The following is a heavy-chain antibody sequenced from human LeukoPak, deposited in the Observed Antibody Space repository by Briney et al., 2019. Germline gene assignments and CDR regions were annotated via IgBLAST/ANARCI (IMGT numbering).Heavy chain of an antibody. Sequence: PGGSLRLSCAASGFIFSSYSVNWVRQAPGKGLEWVASISSSSSYIYYADSVKGRFTISRDNAENSLYLQMNSLRAEDTAVYYCARGGSYSGFDYWGQGTLVTVSS. V-gene: IGHV3-21*01. CDR2: ISSSSSYI. J-gene: IGHJ4*02. CDR3: ARGGSYSGFDY. D-gene: IGHD1-26*01. CDR1: GFIFSSYS.